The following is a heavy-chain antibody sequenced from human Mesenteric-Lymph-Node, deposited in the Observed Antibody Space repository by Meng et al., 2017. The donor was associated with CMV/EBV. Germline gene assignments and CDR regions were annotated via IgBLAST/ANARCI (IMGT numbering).Heavy chain of an antibody. CDR2: INHSGST. Sequence: HHGTPGRWQSSDTLPAACAVYGWWFSGYYWIWIRQSPEKGLEWIGEINHSGSTTYNPSFTSRIIISVDTSTNQISLNMSSVTAADTAVYYCARGSSYDILTGYFDYWGQGALVTVSS. D-gene: IGHD3-9*01. J-gene: IGHJ4*02. CDR3: ARGSSYDILTGYFDY. CDR1: GWWFSGYY. V-gene: IGHV4-34*01.